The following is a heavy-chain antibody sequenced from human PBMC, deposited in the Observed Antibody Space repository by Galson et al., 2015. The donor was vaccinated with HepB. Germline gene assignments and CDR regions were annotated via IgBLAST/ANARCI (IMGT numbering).Heavy chain of an antibody. CDR3: ARMRVVVPAAKGGAFDI. Sequence: PALVKPTQTLTLTCTFSGFSLSTSGMCVSWIRQPPGKALEWLALIDWGDDRYYSTSLKTRLTISKDTSKNQVVLTMTNMDPVDTATYYCARMRVVVPAAKGGAFDIWGQGTMVTVSS. CDR2: IDWGDDR. V-gene: IGHV2-70*01. CDR1: GFSLSTSGMC. D-gene: IGHD2-2*01. J-gene: IGHJ3*02.